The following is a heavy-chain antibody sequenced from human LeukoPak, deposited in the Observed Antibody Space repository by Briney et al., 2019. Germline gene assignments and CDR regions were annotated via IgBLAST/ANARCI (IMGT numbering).Heavy chain of an antibody. CDR3: AKSNKDSSVYYSLDY. CDR2: MRYDGISK. CDR1: GFTFSSHG. D-gene: IGHD3-22*01. V-gene: IGHV3-30*02. J-gene: IGHJ4*02. Sequence: GGSLRLSCVASGFTFSSHGMHWVRQAPGKGLEWVAFMRYDGISKQYTDSVKGRFTVSRDNSKNILYLQMSSLRPEDTAIYYCAKSNKDSSVYYSLDYWGQGTLVTVSP.